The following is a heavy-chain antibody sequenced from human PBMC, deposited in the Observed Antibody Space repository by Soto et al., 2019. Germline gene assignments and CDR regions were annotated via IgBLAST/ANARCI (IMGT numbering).Heavy chain of an antibody. V-gene: IGHV5-51*01. Sequence: EVQLVQSGAEVKKPGESLKISCKGSGDSFTTYWIGWVRQMPGKGLEWMGIIYPIDSETRFNPSFQGQVTMSADKSISTAYLQWSSLKASDTDIYYCARKPLGGNSAGYFDLWGRGTLVTVSS. CDR3: ARKPLGGNSAGYFDL. J-gene: IGHJ2*01. CDR2: IYPIDSET. CDR1: GDSFTTYW. D-gene: IGHD2-21*02.